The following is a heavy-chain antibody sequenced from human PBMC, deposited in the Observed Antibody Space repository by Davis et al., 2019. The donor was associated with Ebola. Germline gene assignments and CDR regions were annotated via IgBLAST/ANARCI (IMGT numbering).Heavy chain of an antibody. CDR2: INNDGTST. Sequence: PGGSLRLSCAASGFTFSSYWMHWVRQAPGKGLVWVSRINNDGTSTSYADSVKGRFTISRDNAKNSLYLQMNSLRDEDTAVYYCARLERGYWGQGTLVTVSS. CDR1: GFTFSSYW. D-gene: IGHD3-10*01. J-gene: IGHJ4*02. V-gene: IGHV3-74*01. CDR3: ARLERGY.